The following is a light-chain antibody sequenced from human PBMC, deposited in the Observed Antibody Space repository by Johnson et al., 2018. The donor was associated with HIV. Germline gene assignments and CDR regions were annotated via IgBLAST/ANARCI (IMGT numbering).Light chain of an antibody. V-gene: IGLV1-51*02. CDR1: SSNIGNNS. J-gene: IGLJ1*01. CDR3: GVWDASLSPHYV. CDR2: EDN. Sequence: QSVLTQPPSVSAAPGQKVTISCSGSSSNIGNNSVSWYQQVPGAAPKLLIYEDNKRPSGIPDRFSGSKSGASATLGITGLPTGDEADYYCGVWDASLSPHYVFGTGTTVIVL.